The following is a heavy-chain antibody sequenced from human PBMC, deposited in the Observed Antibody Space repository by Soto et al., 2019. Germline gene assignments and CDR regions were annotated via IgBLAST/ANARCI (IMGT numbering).Heavy chain of an antibody. J-gene: IGHJ6*02. CDR3: ARDGALYCSSTSCTNYYYYGMDV. Sequence: QVQLVESGGGVVQPGRSLRLSCAASGFTFSSNAMHWVRQAPGKGLEWVAVISNDESNKYYADSVKGRFTISRDNSKNTLYLQMNSLRAEDTAVYYCARDGALYCSSTSCTNYYYYGMDVWGQGTTVTVSS. CDR2: ISNDESNK. CDR1: GFTFSSNA. D-gene: IGHD2-2*01. V-gene: IGHV3-30-3*01.